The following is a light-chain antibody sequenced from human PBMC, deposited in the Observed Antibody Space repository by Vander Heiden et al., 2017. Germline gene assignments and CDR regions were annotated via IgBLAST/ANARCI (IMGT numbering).Light chain of an antibody. CDR3: QTWATGIQV. CDR1: SGHSSDA. Sequence: QLALTQSPSASASLGASVNLTCTPSSGHSSDAIAWHQQQPEKDPRYLMKVNNDGSHTKGDWIPDRFSGSSSGAERYLIISSLQSDDEADYYCQTWATGIQVFGGGTKLTVL. CDR2: VNNDGSH. V-gene: IGLV4-69*01. J-gene: IGLJ3*02.